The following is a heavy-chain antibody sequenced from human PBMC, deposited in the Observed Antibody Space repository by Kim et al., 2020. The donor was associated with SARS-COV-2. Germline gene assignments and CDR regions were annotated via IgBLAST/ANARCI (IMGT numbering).Heavy chain of an antibody. Sequence: SVKVSCKASGGTFSSYAISWVRQAPGQGLEWMGGIIPIFGTANYAQKFQGRVTITADESTSTAYMELSSLRSEDTAVYYCARDHIGSSWNYYFDYWGQGTLVTVSS. CDR2: IIPIFGTA. CDR3: ARDHIGSSWNYYFDY. J-gene: IGHJ4*02. V-gene: IGHV1-69*13. CDR1: GGTFSSYA. D-gene: IGHD6-13*01.